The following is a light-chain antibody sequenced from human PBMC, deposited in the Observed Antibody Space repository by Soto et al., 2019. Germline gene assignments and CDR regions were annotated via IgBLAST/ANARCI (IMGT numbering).Light chain of an antibody. CDR2: EVT. CDR1: SSDVGGYNY. J-gene: IGLJ3*02. CDR3: SSYTSSTSWV. V-gene: IGLV2-14*01. Sequence: QSVLTQPASVSGSPGQSITISCTGTSSDVGGYNYVSWYQQHPGKAPKLMIYEVTHRPSSVSNRFSGSKSGNTASLIISGLQADDEADYFCSSYTSSTSWVFGGGTQLTVL.